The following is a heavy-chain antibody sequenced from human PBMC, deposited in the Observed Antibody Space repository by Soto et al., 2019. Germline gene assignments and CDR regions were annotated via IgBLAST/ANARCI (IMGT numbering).Heavy chain of an antibody. J-gene: IGHJ4*02. V-gene: IGHV2-5*02. D-gene: IGHD3-10*01. Sequence: QALEWLALIYWDDDKRYSPSLKSRLTITKDTSKNQVVLTMTNMDPVDTATYYCAHSRRRLLWFGELPNRFDYWGQGTLLTVSS. CDR3: AHSRRRLLWFGELPNRFDY. CDR2: IYWDDDK.